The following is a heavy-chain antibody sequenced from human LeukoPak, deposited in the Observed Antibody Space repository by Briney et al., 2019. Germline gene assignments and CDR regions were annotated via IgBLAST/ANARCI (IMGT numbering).Heavy chain of an antibody. CDR1: GGSISSSN. D-gene: IGHD3-10*01. Sequence: ETLSLTCAVSGGSISSSNWWSWVRQAPGKGLEWVLSIRGSDGRTFYADSVKGRFTISRDNSKNTLYLQMNSLRAEDTAVYYCAKAVDFYGSGSYYTSDYWGQGTLVTVSS. V-gene: IGHV3-23*01. CDR3: AKAVDFYGSGSYYTSDY. CDR2: IRGSDGRT. J-gene: IGHJ4*02.